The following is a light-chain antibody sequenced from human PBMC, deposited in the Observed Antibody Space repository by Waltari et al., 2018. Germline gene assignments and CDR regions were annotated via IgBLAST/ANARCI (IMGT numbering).Light chain of an antibody. CDR1: SPNIGSNA. CDR3: AAWDDRLNGVV. V-gene: IGLV1-44*01. CDR2: TNN. Sequence: QSVLIQPPSASGTPGQRVTISCSGSSPNIGSNAFNWYRQVPGTAPKLLIYTNNQRPSGVPDRISGSKSGTSASLAISGLQSEDEADYSCAAWDDRLNGVVFGGGTKLSVL. J-gene: IGLJ2*01.